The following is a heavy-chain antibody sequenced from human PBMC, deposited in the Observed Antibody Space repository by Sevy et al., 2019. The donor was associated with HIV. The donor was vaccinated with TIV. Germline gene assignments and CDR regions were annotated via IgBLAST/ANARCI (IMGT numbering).Heavy chain of an antibody. V-gene: IGHV1-18*01. CDR2: ISAYNGNT. J-gene: IGHJ6*02. CDR3: ARDSIPLVQGVIITPYYYGMDV. Sequence: ASVKVSCKASGYTFTSYGISWVRQAPGQGLEWMGWISAYNGNTNYAQKLQGRVTMTTVTSTSTAYMELRSLRSDDTAVYYCARDSIPLVQGVIITPYYYGMDVWGQGTTVTVSS. D-gene: IGHD3-10*01. CDR1: GYTFTSYG.